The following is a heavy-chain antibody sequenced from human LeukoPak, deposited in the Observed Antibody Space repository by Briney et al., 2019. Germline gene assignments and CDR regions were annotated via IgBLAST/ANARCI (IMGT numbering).Heavy chain of an antibody. D-gene: IGHD3-3*01. J-gene: IGHJ4*02. CDR2: ISWNSGSI. CDR3: ARLREIPVFGVVTKSTSYFDY. V-gene: IGHV3-9*01. CDR1: GFTFDDYA. Sequence: PGGSLRLSCAASGFTFDDYAMHWVRQAPGKGLEWVSGISWNSGSIGYADSVKGRLTISRDNAKNSLYLQMNSLRAEDTAVYYCARLREIPVFGVVTKSTSYFDYWGQGTLVTVSS.